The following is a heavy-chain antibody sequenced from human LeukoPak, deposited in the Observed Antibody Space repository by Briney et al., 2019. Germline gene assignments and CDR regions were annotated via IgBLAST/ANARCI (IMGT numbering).Heavy chain of an antibody. V-gene: IGHV1-2*02. CDR3: ARSSTIVVVPAALLMDV. J-gene: IGHJ6*02. Sequence: VASVKVSCKASGYTFTGYYMHWVRQAPGQGLEWMGWINPNSGGTNYAQKFQGRVTMTRDTSISTAYMELSRLRSDDTAVYYCARSSTIVVVPAALLMDVWGQGTTVTVSS. CDR1: GYTFTGYY. D-gene: IGHD2-2*01. CDR2: INPNSGGT.